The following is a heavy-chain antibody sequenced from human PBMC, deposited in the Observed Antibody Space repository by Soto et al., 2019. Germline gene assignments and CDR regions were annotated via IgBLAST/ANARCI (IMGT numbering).Heavy chain of an antibody. J-gene: IGHJ5*02. Sequence: SETLSLTCTVSGGSISSYYWSWIRQPPGKGLEWIGYIYYSGSTNYNPSLKSRVTISVDTSKNQFSLKLSSVTAADTAVYYCARENSYYDFWSGLSAGNWFDPWGQRTLVTVSS. D-gene: IGHD3-3*01. V-gene: IGHV4-59*01. CDR1: GGSISSYY. CDR2: IYYSGST. CDR3: ARENSYYDFWSGLSAGNWFDP.